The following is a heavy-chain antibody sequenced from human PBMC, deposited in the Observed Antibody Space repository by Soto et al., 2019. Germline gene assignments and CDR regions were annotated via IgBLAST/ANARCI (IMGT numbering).Heavy chain of an antibody. V-gene: IGHV1-69*13. CDR3: ARVGAGDGWFDP. J-gene: IGHJ5*02. CDR1: GGTFSSYA. D-gene: IGHD7-27*01. CDR2: IIPIFGTA. Sequence: SVKVSCKASGGTFSSYAISWVRQAPGQGLEWMGGIIPIFGTANYAQKFQGRVTITADESTSTAYMELSSLRSEDTAVYYCARVGAGDGWFDPWRQGTLVTVSS.